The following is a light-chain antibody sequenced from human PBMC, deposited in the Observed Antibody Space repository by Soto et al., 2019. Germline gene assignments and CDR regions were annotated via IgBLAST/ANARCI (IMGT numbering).Light chain of an antibody. V-gene: IGKV3-20*01. Sequence: EIVLTQSPGPLSLSPGERATLSCRASPSVSSTYLAWYQQKPGQAPGLLLYGTSNRATGIPDRFSGSGSGTDFTLTISRLEPEDFAMYYCQLYVSSPPGYTFGQGTKLEIK. CDR2: GTS. J-gene: IGKJ2*01. CDR3: QLYVSSPPGYT. CDR1: PSVSSTY.